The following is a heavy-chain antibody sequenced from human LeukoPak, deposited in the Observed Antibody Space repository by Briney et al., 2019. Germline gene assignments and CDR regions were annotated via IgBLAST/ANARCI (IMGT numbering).Heavy chain of an antibody. D-gene: IGHD3-9*01. CDR1: GYTFTSYY. J-gene: IGHJ6*02. V-gene: IGHV1-46*01. Sequence: ASVKVSCKASGYTFTSYYMHWVRQAPGQGLEWMGIISPSGGSTSYAQKFQGRVTMTRDTSTSTVYMELSSLRSEDTAVYYCAGEGYYDILTGTITYGMDVWGQGTTVTVSS. CDR3: AGEGYYDILTGTITYGMDV. CDR2: ISPSGGST.